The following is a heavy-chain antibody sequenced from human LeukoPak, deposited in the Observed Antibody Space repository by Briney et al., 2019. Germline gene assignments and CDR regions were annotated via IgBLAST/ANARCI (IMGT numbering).Heavy chain of an antibody. CDR3: ATIIPYSSGWYRY. V-gene: IGHV1-3*01. D-gene: IGHD6-19*01. Sequence: GASVKVSCKASGYTFTSYAMHWVRQAPGQRLEWMGWINAGNGNTKYSRKFQGRVTITRDTSASTAYMELSSLRSEDTAVYYCATIIPYSSGWYRYWGQGTLVTVSS. J-gene: IGHJ4*02. CDR1: GYTFTSYA. CDR2: INAGNGNT.